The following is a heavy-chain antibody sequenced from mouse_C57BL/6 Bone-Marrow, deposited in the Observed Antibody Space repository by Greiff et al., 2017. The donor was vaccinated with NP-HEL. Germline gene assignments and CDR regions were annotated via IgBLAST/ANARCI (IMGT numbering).Heavy chain of an antibody. CDR2: ISDGGSYT. Sequence: EVQLQQSGGGLVKPGGSLKLSCAASGFTFSSYAMSWVRQTPEKRLEWVATISDGGSYTYYPDNVKGRFTISRDNAKNNLYLQMSHLKSEDTAMYYCARGWEGFAYWGQGTLVTVSA. CDR1: GFTFSSYA. D-gene: IGHD4-1*01. J-gene: IGHJ3*01. V-gene: IGHV5-4*01. CDR3: ARGWEGFAY.